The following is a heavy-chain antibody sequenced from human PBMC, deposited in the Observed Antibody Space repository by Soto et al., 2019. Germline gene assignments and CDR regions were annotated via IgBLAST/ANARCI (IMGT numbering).Heavy chain of an antibody. CDR2: IYYSGST. J-gene: IGHJ5*02. Sequence: QVQLQESGPGLVKPSQTLSLTCTVSGGSISSGGYYWSWIRQHPGKGLEWIGYIYYSGSTYYNPSLESRVTISVATSKNQFSLTLSSVTAADTAVYYCARKPRGHGWFAPWGQGTLVTVSS. CDR1: GGSISSGGYY. V-gene: IGHV4-31*03. D-gene: IGHD2-15*01. CDR3: ARKPRGHGWFAP.